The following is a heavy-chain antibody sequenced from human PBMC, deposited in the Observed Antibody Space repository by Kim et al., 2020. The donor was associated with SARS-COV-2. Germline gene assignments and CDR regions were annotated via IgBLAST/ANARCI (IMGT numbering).Heavy chain of an antibody. CDR3: AKDRAIWFGGFDY. CDR1: GFTFSSYA. D-gene: IGHD3-10*01. J-gene: IGHJ4*02. V-gene: IGHV3-23*01. CDR2: ISGSGGST. Sequence: GGSLRLSCAASGFTFSSYAMSWVRQAPGKGLEWVSAISGSGGSTYYADSVKGRFTISRDNSKNTLYLQMKSLRAEDTAVYYCAKDRAIWFGGFDYWGQGTLVTVSS.